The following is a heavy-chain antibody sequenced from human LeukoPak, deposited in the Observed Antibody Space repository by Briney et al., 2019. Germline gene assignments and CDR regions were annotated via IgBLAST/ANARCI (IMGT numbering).Heavy chain of an antibody. CDR3: AKLRWLLRMWFDP. CDR1: GFTFSSYA. D-gene: IGHD3-22*01. Sequence: GGSLRLSCAASGFTFSSYAMRWVRRAPGKGLGWVSAISGSGGSTYYADSVKGRFTISRDNSNNTLYLQMNSLRAEDTAVYYCAKLRWLLRMWFDPWGQGTLVTVSS. V-gene: IGHV3-23*01. CDR2: ISGSGGST. J-gene: IGHJ5*02.